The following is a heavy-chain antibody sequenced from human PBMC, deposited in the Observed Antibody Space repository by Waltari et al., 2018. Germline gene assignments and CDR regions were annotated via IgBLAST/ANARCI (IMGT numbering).Heavy chain of an antibody. CDR1: GYTFTGYY. Sequence: QVQLVQSGAEVKKPGASVKVSCKASGYTFTGYYMHWVRQAPGQGLEWMGWINPNSGGTNYAQKFQGRVTMTRDTSISTAYMELSRLRSDDTAVYYCARGPGYYDSSGYKYNWFDPWGQGTLVTVSS. CDR3: ARGPGYYDSSGYKYNWFDP. CDR2: INPNSGGT. V-gene: IGHV1-2*02. J-gene: IGHJ5*02. D-gene: IGHD3-22*01.